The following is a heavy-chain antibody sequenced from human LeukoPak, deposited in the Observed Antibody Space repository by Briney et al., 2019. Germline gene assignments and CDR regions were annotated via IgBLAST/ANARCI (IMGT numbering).Heavy chain of an antibody. CDR2: ISSSSSYI. Sequence: GGSLRLSCAASGFTFSSYSMNWVRQAPGKGLEWVSSISSSSSYIYYADSVKGRFTISRDNAKNSLYLQMNSLRAVDTAVYYCARDMTYYYDSSGYYSGYWGQGTLVTVSS. J-gene: IGHJ4*02. V-gene: IGHV3-21*01. CDR1: GFTFSSYS. D-gene: IGHD3-22*01. CDR3: ARDMTYYYDSSGYYSGY.